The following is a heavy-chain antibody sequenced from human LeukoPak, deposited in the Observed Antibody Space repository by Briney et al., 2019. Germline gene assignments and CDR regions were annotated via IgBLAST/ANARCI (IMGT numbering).Heavy chain of an antibody. J-gene: IGHJ4*02. CDR1: GYTFTRYG. CDR2: ISAYNGDT. D-gene: IGHD6-19*01. Sequence: ASVKVSCKASGYTFTRYGITWVRQAPGQGLEWMGWISAYNGDTKYAQKLQGRVTMTTDTSTSTAYMELRSLRSDDTAVYYCARDPSNSSGWYIFFDFWGQRTLVAVSS. V-gene: IGHV1-18*01. CDR3: ARDPSNSSGWYIFFDF.